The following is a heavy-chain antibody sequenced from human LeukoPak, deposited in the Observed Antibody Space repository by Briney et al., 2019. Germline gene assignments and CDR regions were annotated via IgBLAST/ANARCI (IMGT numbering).Heavy chain of an antibody. J-gene: IGHJ4*02. Sequence: GASVKVSCKASGGTFCSYAISWVRQAPGQGLEWMGKIIPIFGTANYAQKFQGRVTMTTDTSTSTAYMELRSLRSDDTAVYYCARDPTEDFWSGFYSYFDFWGQGTLVTVSS. CDR3: ARDPTEDFWSGFYSYFDF. D-gene: IGHD3-3*01. CDR1: GGTFCSYA. V-gene: IGHV1-69*05. CDR2: IIPIFGTA.